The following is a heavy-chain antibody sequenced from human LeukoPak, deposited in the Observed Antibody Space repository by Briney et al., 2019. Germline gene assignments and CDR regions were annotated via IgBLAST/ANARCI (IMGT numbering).Heavy chain of an antibody. CDR1: GYTFSSYW. Sequence: PGGSLRLSCAASGYTFSSYWMHWDRQAPGKGLVWVSRINTDGSTTSYADSVKGRFTISRDNAKNTLYLQMSSLRVEDTAVYYCTKDLTGPFDYWGQGTLVTVSS. D-gene: IGHD2/OR15-2a*01. V-gene: IGHV3-74*01. CDR3: TKDLTGPFDY. J-gene: IGHJ4*02. CDR2: INTDGSTT.